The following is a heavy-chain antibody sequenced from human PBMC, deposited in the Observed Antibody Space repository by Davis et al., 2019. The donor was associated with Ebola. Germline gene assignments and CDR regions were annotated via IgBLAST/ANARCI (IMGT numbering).Heavy chain of an antibody. J-gene: IGHJ5*02. D-gene: IGHD6-13*01. CDR2: LYYNAVT. Sequence: SETLSLTCIVSGGSISSSYWTWIRQPPGKGLEWSGYLYYNAVTFYNPSLKSRVTMSVDMSKNQFSLTLISVSAADTAVYYCARHGRAAGMRWFDPWGQGTLVSVSS. CDR3: ARHGRAAGMRWFDP. V-gene: IGHV4-59*08. CDR1: GGSISSSY.